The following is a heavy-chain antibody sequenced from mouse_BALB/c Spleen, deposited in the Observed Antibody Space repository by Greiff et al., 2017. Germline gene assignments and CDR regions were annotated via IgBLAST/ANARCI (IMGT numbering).Heavy chain of an antibody. J-gene: IGHJ4*01. Sequence: QVQLKESGAELARPGASVKLSCKASGYTFTSYWMQWVKQRPGQGMEWIGAIYPGDGDTRYTQKFKGKATLTADKSSSTAYMQLSSLASEDSAVYYCARSRYYAMEYWGQGTSVTVSA. CDR1: GYTFTSYW. V-gene: IGHV1-87*01. CDR2: IYPGDGDT. CDR3: ARSRYYAMEY.